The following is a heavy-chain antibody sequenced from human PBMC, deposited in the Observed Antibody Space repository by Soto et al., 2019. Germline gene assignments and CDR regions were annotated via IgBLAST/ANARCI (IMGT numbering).Heavy chain of an antibody. V-gene: IGHV3-66*01. J-gene: IGHJ4*02. D-gene: IGHD3-3*01. CDR1: GFTVSNFY. Sequence: EVQLVESGGGLVQPGGSLRLSCAVSGFTVSNFYMTWVRQAPGKGLEWVSVISSGGSTYYADSVKGRFTISRDNPKNTLFLEMNSLRAGDTAVYYCARDTFGGAYDFWHGGQGTLVTVSS. CDR3: ARDTFGGAYDFWH. CDR2: ISSGGST.